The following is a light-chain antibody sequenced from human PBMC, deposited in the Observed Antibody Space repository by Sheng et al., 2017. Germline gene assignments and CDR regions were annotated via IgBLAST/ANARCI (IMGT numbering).Light chain of an antibody. CDR1: QTVRSNY. V-gene: IGKV3-20*01. CDR2: GAT. Sequence: EIVLTQSPGTLSLSPGERATLSCRASQTVRSNYLAWYQQKPGQAPRLLIYGATNRATGTPDRFSGSGFGTDFTLTITSLEPEDYAVYYCQQYGSSPLAFGQGTKVEIK. CDR3: QQYGSSPLA. J-gene: IGKJ1*01.